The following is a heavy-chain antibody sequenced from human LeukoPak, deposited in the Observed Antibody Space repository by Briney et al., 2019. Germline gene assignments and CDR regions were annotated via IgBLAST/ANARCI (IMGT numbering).Heavy chain of an antibody. V-gene: IGHV3-48*03. CDR3: ASRQPYGGYDY. J-gene: IGHJ4*02. CDR1: GFTFSSYA. D-gene: IGHD5-12*01. CDR2: ISTDGSTI. Sequence: GGSLRLSCAASGFTFSSYAMNWIRQAPGKGLEWVSYISTDGSTIHYADSVKGRFTFSRDNAGNSVYLQMNRLRAEDTAVYYCASRQPYGGYDYWGQGTLVTVSS.